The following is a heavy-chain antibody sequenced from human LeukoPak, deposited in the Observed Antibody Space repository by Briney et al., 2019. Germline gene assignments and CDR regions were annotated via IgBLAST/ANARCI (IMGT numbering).Heavy chain of an antibody. CDR1: GYTLTELS. V-gene: IGHV1-24*01. Sequence: ASVKVSCKVSGYTLTELSMHWVRQAPGKGLEWMGGFDPEDGETIYAQKFQERVTITRDMSTSTAYMELSSLRSEDTAVYYCAAFPPYCSGGSCYSADDYPTQDWYFDLWGRGTLVTVSS. D-gene: IGHD2-15*01. CDR2: FDPEDGET. J-gene: IGHJ2*01. CDR3: AAFPPYCSGGSCYSADDYPTQDWYFDL.